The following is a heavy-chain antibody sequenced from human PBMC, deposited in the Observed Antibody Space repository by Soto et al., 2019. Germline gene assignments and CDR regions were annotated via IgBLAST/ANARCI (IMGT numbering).Heavy chain of an antibody. CDR1: GFTFSGYA. D-gene: IGHD3-3*01. Sequence: GGSLRLSCAASGFTFSGYAMSWVRQAPGKGLEWVSAISGSGGSTYYADSVKGRFTISRDNSKNTLYLQMNSLRAEDTAVYYCAKGFQGLPTPLDYWGQGTLVTVSS. J-gene: IGHJ4*02. CDR2: ISGSGGST. V-gene: IGHV3-23*01. CDR3: AKGFQGLPTPLDY.